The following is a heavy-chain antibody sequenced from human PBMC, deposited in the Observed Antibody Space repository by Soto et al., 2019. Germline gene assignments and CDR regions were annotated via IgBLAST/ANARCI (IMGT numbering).Heavy chain of an antibody. Sequence: QRQLQESGSGLVKPSQTLSLTCAVSGGSISSGGYSWSWIRQPPGKGLEWIGYIYHSGSTYYNPSLKSRVTISVDRSKNQVSLKLSSVTAADTALYYCARLKSGSLGIWGQGTMVTVSS. J-gene: IGHJ3*02. V-gene: IGHV4-30-2*01. D-gene: IGHD1-26*01. CDR3: ARLKSGSLGI. CDR1: GGSISSGGYS. CDR2: IYHSGST.